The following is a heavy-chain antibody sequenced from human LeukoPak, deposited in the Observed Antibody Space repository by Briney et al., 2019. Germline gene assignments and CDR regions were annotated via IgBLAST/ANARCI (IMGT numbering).Heavy chain of an antibody. D-gene: IGHD6-19*01. CDR3: ARGGSGGSMDH. Sequence: GGSLRLSCAASGFSFSVYEMHWVRQAPGKGLEWISDISSSGTTTYYADSVRGRFSISRDNAKNSLYLQMNSLRAEDTAVYYCARGGSGGSMDHWGQGTLVTVSS. V-gene: IGHV3-48*03. J-gene: IGHJ4*02. CDR1: GFSFSVYE. CDR2: ISSSGTTT.